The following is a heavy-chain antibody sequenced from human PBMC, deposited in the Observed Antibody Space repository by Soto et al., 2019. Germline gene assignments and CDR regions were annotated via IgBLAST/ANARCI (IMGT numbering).Heavy chain of an antibody. CDR3: ARKRTYYYGSGPPP. V-gene: IGHV4-34*01. D-gene: IGHD3-10*01. Sequence: PSETLSLTCAVYGGSFSGYYWSWIRQPPGKGLEWIGEINHSGSTNYNPSLKSRVTISVDTSKNQFSLKLSSVTAADTAVYYCARKRTYYYGSGPPPWGQGTLVTVSS. CDR2: INHSGST. J-gene: IGHJ5*02. CDR1: GGSFSGYY.